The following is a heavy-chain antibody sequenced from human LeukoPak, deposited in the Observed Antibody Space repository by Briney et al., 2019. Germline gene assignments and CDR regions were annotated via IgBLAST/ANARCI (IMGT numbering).Heavy chain of an antibody. V-gene: IGHV4-39*02. J-gene: IGHJ5*02. D-gene: IGHD5-12*01. CDR1: GGSIRSSSYY. CDR2: GHYSGST. Sequence: PSETLSLTCSVSGGSIRSSSYYWAWIRQPPGKGLEWIATGHYSGSTFYNPSLKSRLTLSIDTSKNLFSLQVTSVTAADTAMYYCVRGQGAFGGYEWANWFDPWGKGTLVTVSS. CDR3: VRGQGAFGGYEWANWFDP.